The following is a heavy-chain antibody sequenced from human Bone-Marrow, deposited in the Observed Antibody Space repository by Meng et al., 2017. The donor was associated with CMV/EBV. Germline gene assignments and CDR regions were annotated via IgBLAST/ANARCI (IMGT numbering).Heavy chain of an antibody. Sequence: GSLRLSCAVYGGSFSGYYWSWIRQPPGKGLEWIGEINHSGSTNYNPSLKSRVTISVDTSKNQFSLKLSSVTAADTAVYYCARGDQLANFDYWGQGTLVTVSS. V-gene: IGHV4-34*01. CDR1: GGSFSGYY. CDR2: INHSGST. CDR3: ARGDQLANFDY. J-gene: IGHJ4*02. D-gene: IGHD2-2*01.